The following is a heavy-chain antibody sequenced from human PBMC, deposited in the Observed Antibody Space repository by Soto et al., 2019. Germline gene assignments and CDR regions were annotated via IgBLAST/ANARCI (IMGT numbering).Heavy chain of an antibody. J-gene: IGHJ3*02. D-gene: IGHD1-26*01. CDR3: ALIRGTGRGSYYASARPDAFDI. CDR1: GFTFSSYA. Sequence: PVGSLRLSCAASGFTFSSYAMSWVRQAPGKGLEWVSAISGSDGSTYYADSVKGRFTISRDNSKNTLYLQMNSLRAEDTAVYYCALIRGTGRGSYYASARPDAFDIWGQGTMVTVSS. CDR2: ISGSDGST. V-gene: IGHV3-23*01.